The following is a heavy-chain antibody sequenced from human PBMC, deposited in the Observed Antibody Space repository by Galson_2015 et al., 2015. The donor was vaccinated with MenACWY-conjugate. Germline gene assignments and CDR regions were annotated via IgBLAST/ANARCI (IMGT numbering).Heavy chain of an antibody. CDR3: ARGHYGMDV. J-gene: IGHJ6*02. CDR2: IKKDGSEK. V-gene: IGHV3-7*03. CDR1: GFTFRNYW. Sequence: SLRLSCAVSGFTFRNYWMTWVRQAPGKWLEWVASIKKDGSEKYYVDSVKGRFTISRDNTKNSMYLEMNSLRAEDTAVYYCARGHYGMDVWGQGTTVTASS.